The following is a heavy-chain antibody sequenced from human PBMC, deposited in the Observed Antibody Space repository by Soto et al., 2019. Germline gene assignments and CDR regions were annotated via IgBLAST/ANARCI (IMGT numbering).Heavy chain of an antibody. D-gene: IGHD2-15*01. J-gene: IGHJ4*02. Sequence: ASVKVSCKASGYTFTSYYMHWVRQAPGQGLEWMGIINPSGGSTSYAQKFQGRVTMTRDTSTSTVYMELSSLRSEDTAVYYCARDLKLVSPSPHSFIVVVVAAAPGFDYWGQGTLVT. V-gene: IGHV1-46*01. CDR1: GYTFTSYY. CDR2: INPSGGST. CDR3: ARDLKLVSPSPHSFIVVVVAAAPGFDY.